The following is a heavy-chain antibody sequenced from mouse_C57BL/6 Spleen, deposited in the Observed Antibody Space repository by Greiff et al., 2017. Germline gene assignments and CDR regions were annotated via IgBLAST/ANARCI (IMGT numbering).Heavy chain of an antibody. J-gene: IGHJ2*01. CDR2: IYPSDSET. Sequence: VQLQQPGAELVRPGSSVKLSCKASGYTFTSYWMDWVKQRPGQGLEWIGNIYPSDSETHYNQKFKDKATLTVDKSSSTAYMQLSSLTSEDSAVYYCARGRNSNYVGYFDYWGQGTTLTVSS. V-gene: IGHV1-61*01. D-gene: IGHD2-5*01. CDR1: GYTFTSYW. CDR3: ARGRNSNYVGYFDY.